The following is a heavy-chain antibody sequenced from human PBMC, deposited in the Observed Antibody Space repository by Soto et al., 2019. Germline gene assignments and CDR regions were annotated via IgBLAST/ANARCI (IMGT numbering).Heavy chain of an antibody. Sequence: SVKISCKASGVTFSSYAVIWVPHAPGQELEWMSGIIPIFGTANYAQKVQGRVTITADESTSTAYMQLSSRRSHDTAVYYCARGGQQLVYYGLDVCVQGTTVTVSS. CDR1: GVTFSSYA. CDR3: ARGGQQLVYYGLDV. V-gene: IGHV1-69*13. J-gene: IGHJ6*02. CDR2: IIPIFGTA. D-gene: IGHD6-13*01.